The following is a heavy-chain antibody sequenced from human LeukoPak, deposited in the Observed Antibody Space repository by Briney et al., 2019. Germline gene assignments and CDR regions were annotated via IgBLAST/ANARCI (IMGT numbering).Heavy chain of an antibody. Sequence: SETLSLTCTVSGGSISSGGYYWSWIRQPPGKGLEWIGYIYHSGSSYYNPSLKSRLTISVETSKNQFSLKLSSVTAADTAVYYCARDNLAAAGNFDYWGQGTLVTVSS. CDR3: ARDNLAAAGNFDY. J-gene: IGHJ4*02. D-gene: IGHD6-13*01. V-gene: IGHV4-31*03. CDR1: GGSISSGGYY. CDR2: IYHSGSS.